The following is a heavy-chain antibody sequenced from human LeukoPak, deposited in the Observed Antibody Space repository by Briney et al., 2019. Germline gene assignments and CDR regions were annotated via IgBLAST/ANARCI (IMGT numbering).Heavy chain of an antibody. CDR1: LGSISSSSYD. Sequence: SETLSLTCTVSLGSISSSSYDWAWIRESPGKGLEWIGSISYSGSASYNPSLKSRVTMSVDTSKNQFSLKLSSVTAADTAVYYCARTPYYDFWSAPWEGYYYYYYMDVWGKGTTVIVSS. CDR3: ARTPYYDFWSAPWEGYYYYYYMDV. D-gene: IGHD3-3*01. J-gene: IGHJ6*03. CDR2: ISYSGSA. V-gene: IGHV4-39*07.